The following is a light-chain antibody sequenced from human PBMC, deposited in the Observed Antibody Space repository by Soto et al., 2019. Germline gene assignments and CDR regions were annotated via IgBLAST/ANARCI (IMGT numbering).Light chain of an antibody. CDR2: DAS. CDR3: HQYYKWPLT. Sequence: EIVLTPYPGTISLSPGEIDILCCRASQSAISNLAWYQQKPGQTPRLLIYDASTRATDIPARFSGSGSGTDFTLTISSLLSEDFAVYYCHQYYKWPLTCGGGTKVDIK. CDR1: QSAISN. V-gene: IGKV3-15*01. J-gene: IGKJ4*01.